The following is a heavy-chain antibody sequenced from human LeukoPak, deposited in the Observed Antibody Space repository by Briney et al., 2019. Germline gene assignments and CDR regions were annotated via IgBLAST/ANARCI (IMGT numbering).Heavy chain of an antibody. J-gene: IGHJ3*01. V-gene: IGHV4-59*08. CDR1: GGSISSYY. CDR3: ARHLPFSVTGGDDAFDV. D-gene: IGHD3-16*01. Sequence: SETLSLTCTVSGGSISSYYWSWIRQPPGKGLEWICSMYYSGSTTYNPSLKSRVTTSADTTNNQFSLTFTSLTAADTAVYYCARHLPFSVTGGDDAFDVWGPGTRVTVS. CDR2: MYYSGST.